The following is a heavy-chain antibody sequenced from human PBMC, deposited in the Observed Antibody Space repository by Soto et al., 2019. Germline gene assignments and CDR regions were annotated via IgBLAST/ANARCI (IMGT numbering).Heavy chain of an antibody. CDR1: GGSISDGYY. CDR3: ARRDRSGFSYWLDT. Sequence: QVQLQESCPGLVKPSQTLSLTCTVSGGSISDGYYWIWIRQHPGKVLEWIGSISDSGSTSYNPSLKSRLTISVDTSKNQFSLNLRSVTAADTAVYYCARRDRSGFSYWLDTWGQGTLVTVSS. CDR2: ISDSGST. J-gene: IGHJ5*02. D-gene: IGHD3-22*01. V-gene: IGHV4-31*03.